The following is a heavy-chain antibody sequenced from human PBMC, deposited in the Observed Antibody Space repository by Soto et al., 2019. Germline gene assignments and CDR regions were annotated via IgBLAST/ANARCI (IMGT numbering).Heavy chain of an antibody. D-gene: IGHD1-26*01. Sequence: QARLTQSGPEVKKLGASVKVSCKASGYKFPDYGISWVRRAPGQGPEWLGWISAYNGDTEYANKFQGRITVTTDTSTTTVYLELRRLRPADTAIYYCARVEDSGTYLIWGQGTLVTASS. V-gene: IGHV1-18*01. CDR3: ARVEDSGTYLI. CDR1: GYKFPDYG. CDR2: ISAYNGDT. J-gene: IGHJ4*02.